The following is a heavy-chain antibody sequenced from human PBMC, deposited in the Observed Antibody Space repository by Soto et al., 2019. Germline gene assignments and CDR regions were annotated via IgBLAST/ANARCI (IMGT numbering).Heavy chain of an antibody. D-gene: IGHD6-19*01. V-gene: IGHV4-59*12. Sequence: TSETLSLTCSVSGDTIRSDYWNWIRQPPGKRLEWIGYISYTGPTNYSPSLKSRVTLSLDTSKNQFSLELKSVTAADTAVYFCGMSRGWYTIHSWGQGTLVTVSS. CDR2: ISYTGPT. CDR1: GDTIRSDY. CDR3: GMSRGWYTIHS. J-gene: IGHJ4*02.